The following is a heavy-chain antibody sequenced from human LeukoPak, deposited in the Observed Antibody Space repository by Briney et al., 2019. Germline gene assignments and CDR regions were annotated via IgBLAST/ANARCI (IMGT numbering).Heavy chain of an antibody. CDR2: IYHSGST. CDR1: SDSISNYY. V-gene: IGHV4-59*08. J-gene: IGHJ5*02. CDR3: VRRVVKGFDR. D-gene: IGHD2-21*01. Sequence: SETLSLTCNVSSDSISNYYWSWIRQPPGKRLEWIGYIYHSGSTNYNPSLKSRVTLSLDTSKNQFSLKLTSVTAADTAVYYCVRRVVKGFDRWGKGFRATVPS.